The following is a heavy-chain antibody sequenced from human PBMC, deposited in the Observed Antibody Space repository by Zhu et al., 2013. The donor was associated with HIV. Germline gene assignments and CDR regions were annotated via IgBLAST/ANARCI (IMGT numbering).Heavy chain of an antibody. Sequence: QVQLVQSGAEVKKPGSSVKVSCKASGGTFSSYAISWVRQAPGQGLEWMGGIIPIFGTANYAQKFQGRVTITADESTSTAYMELSSLRSEDTAVYYCARETSPVTTTDFGAFDIWGQGTMVTVSS. J-gene: IGHJ3*02. CDR2: IIPIFGTA. D-gene: IGHD3-22*01. CDR3: ARETSPVTTTDFGAFDI. CDR1: GGTFSSYA. V-gene: IGHV1-69*12.